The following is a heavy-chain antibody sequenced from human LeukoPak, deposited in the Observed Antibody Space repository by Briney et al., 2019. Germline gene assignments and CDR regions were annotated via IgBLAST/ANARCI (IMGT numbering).Heavy chain of an antibody. Sequence: ASVKVSCKASGYTFTGYYIHWVRQAPGQGLEWMGWIKPNSGGTNYAQKFQGRVTMTRDTSISTAYMELSRLRSDDTAVYYCARGSIVGATFDYFDYWGQGTLVTVSS. J-gene: IGHJ4*02. D-gene: IGHD1-26*01. CDR2: IKPNSGGT. CDR1: GYTFTGYY. CDR3: ARGSIVGATFDYFDY. V-gene: IGHV1-2*02.